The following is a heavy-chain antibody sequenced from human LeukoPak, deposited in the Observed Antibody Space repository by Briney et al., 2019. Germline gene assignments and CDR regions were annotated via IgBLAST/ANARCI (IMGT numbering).Heavy chain of an antibody. Sequence: PGGTLRLSCAASGFTFSTYGMSWVRQAPGKGLEWVSAISGSGGSTHYADSVKGRCTISRDNSKSTLYLQMNSLRAEDTAIYYCAKDRRDAATNPFDPWGQGTLVTVSS. CDR1: GFTFSTYG. D-gene: IGHD1-14*01. CDR2: ISGSGGST. CDR3: AKDRRDAATNPFDP. V-gene: IGHV3-23*01. J-gene: IGHJ5*02.